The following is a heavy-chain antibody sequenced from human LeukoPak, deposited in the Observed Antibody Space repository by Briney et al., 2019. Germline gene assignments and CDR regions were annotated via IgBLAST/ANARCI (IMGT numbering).Heavy chain of an antibody. Sequence: PGGSLRLSCAASGFTVSSYEMNWVRQAPGKGLEWVSYISSSGSTIYYADSVKGRFTISRDNAKNSLYLQMNSLRAEDTAVYYCARAYSGYFCAFDIWGQGTMVTVSS. D-gene: IGHD5-12*01. J-gene: IGHJ3*02. CDR3: ARAYSGYFCAFDI. V-gene: IGHV3-48*03. CDR2: ISSSGSTI. CDR1: GFTVSSYE.